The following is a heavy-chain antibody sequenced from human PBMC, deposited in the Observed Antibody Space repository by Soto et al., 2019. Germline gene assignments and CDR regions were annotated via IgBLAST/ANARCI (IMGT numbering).Heavy chain of an antibody. CDR2: ISGSGGST. CDR1: GFTFSSYA. Sequence: EVQLLESGGGLVQPGGSLRLSCAASGFTFSSYAMSWVRQAPGKGLEWVSAISGSGGSTYYADSVKGRFTISRDNSKNTLYLQMNSLRAEDTAVYYCARDLGDGYNGGGAFDIWGQGTMVTVSS. J-gene: IGHJ3*02. D-gene: IGHD5-12*01. CDR3: ARDLGDGYNGGGAFDI. V-gene: IGHV3-23*01.